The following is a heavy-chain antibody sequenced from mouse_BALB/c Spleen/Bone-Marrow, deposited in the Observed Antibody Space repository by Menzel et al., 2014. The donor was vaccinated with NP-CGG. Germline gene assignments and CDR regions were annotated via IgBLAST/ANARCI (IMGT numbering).Heavy chain of an antibody. V-gene: IGHV1-18*01. J-gene: IGHJ2*01. CDR1: GYSFTGYT. Sequence: EVQVVESGPELVKPGASMKISCKASGYSFTGYTTNWVKQSHGKNLEWIGLINPYNGGTSYNQKFKGKATLTVDKSSSTAYMELLSLTSEDSAVYYCARGHYYGYYFDYWGQGTTLTVSS. CDR2: INPYNGGT. D-gene: IGHD1-2*01. CDR3: ARGHYYGYYFDY.